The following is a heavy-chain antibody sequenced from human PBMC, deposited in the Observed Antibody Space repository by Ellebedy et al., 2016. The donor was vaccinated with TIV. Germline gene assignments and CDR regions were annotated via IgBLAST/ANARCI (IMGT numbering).Heavy chain of an antibody. J-gene: IGHJ4*02. Sequence: AASVKVSCKASGDTFSTYAINWVRQAPGQGLEWMGRIIPILGLTYYAQKFQGRVTVTADKSTRTAYMELGSLRSEDTAIYYCATWADHSGFSGTFQGHFDYWGQGTLVTVSS. CDR2: IIPILGLT. V-gene: IGHV1-69*04. D-gene: IGHD5-12*01. CDR1: GDTFSTYA. CDR3: ATWADHSGFSGTFQGHFDY.